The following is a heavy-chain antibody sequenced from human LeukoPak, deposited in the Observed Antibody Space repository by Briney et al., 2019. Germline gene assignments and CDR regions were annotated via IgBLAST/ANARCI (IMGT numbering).Heavy chain of an antibody. CDR2: ISGSGGST. D-gene: IGHD3-10*01. V-gene: IGHV3-23*01. J-gene: IGHJ4*02. Sequence: PGGSLRLSCAASGFTFSDYYMSWIRQAPGKGLEWVSAISGSGGSTNYADSVKGRFTISRDNSKNTLYLQMNSLRAEDTAVYYCAKDQEDYYGLGFGIDQWGQGTLVTVSS. CDR3: AKDQEDYYGLGFGIDQ. CDR1: GFTFSDYY.